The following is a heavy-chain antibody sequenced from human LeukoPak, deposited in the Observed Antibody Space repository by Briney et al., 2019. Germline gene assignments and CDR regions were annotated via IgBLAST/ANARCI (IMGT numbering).Heavy chain of an antibody. Sequence: WISAYNGNTNYAQKFQGRVPMTRDTSISTAYMELSRLRSDDTAVYYCASASTTVTPTHFDYWGQGTLVTVSS. J-gene: IGHJ4*02. CDR3: ASASTTVTPTHFDY. CDR2: ISAYNGNT. D-gene: IGHD4-17*01. V-gene: IGHV1-2*02.